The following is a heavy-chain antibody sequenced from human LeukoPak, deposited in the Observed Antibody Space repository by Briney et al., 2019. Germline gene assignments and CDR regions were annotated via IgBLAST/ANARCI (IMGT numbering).Heavy chain of an antibody. J-gene: IGHJ4*02. Sequence: GGSLRLSCAASGFTFSSYSMNWVRQAPGKGLEWVSSISSSSSYIYYADSVKGRFTISRDNAKNSLYLQMNSLRAEDTAVYYCARDTQAVAGPNDYWGRGTLVTVSS. D-gene: IGHD6-19*01. CDR1: GFTFSSYS. CDR2: ISSSSSYI. CDR3: ARDTQAVAGPNDY. V-gene: IGHV3-21*01.